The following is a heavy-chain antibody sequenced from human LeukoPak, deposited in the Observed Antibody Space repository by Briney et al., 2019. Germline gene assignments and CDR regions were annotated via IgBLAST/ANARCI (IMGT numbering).Heavy chain of an antibody. D-gene: IGHD2-15*01. CDR3: ARRPQYCRGGACYD. CDR1: GNTFTGYY. V-gene: IGHV1-2*02. Sequence: ASVKVSCKASGNTFTGYYMHWVRQAPGQGLEWMGWINPNSGGTNYAQKFQGRVTMTRDTSISSAYMELSRLRSDDTAVYCCARRPQYCRGGACYDWGQGTLVTVSS. J-gene: IGHJ4*02. CDR2: INPNSGGT.